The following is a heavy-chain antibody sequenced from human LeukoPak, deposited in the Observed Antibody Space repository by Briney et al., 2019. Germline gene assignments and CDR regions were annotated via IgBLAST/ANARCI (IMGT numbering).Heavy chain of an antibody. CDR2: ISGSSSYI. D-gene: IGHD3-9*01. CDR1: GFTFSSYS. Sequence: GGSLRLSCAASGFTFSSYSMNWVRQAPGKGLEWVSSISGSSSYIYYADSVKGRFTISRDNAKNSLYLQMNSLRAEDTAVYYCAREGTHYDILTGYSPSYYFDYWGQGTLVTVSS. V-gene: IGHV3-21*01. J-gene: IGHJ4*02. CDR3: AREGTHYDILTGYSPSYYFDY.